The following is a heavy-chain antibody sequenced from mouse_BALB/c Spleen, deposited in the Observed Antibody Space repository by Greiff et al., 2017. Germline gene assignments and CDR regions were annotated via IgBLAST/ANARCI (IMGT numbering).Heavy chain of an antibody. J-gene: IGHJ3*01. Sequence: EVQLQQSGTVLARPGASVKMSCKASGYTFTSYWMHWVKQRPGQGLEWIGAIYPGNSDTSYTQKFKGKAKLTAVTSTSTAYMELSSLTNEDSAVYYCTRGGSNPWFAYWGQGTLVTVSA. CDR1: GYTFTSYW. CDR2: IYPGNSDT. D-gene: IGHD2-5*01. V-gene: IGHV1-5*01. CDR3: TRGGSNPWFAY.